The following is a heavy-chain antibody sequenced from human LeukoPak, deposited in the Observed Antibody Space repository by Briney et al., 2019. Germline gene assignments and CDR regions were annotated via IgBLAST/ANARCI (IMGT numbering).Heavy chain of an antibody. CDR1: GGSISSGDYY. Sequence: SETLSLTCTVSGGSISSGDYYWSWIRQHPGKGLEWIGYIYYSGSTYYNPSLKSRVTISVDTSKNQFSLKLSSVTAADTAVYYCARGTNGGPGAFDIWGQGTMVTVSS. V-gene: IGHV4-31*03. D-gene: IGHD1/OR15-1a*01. J-gene: IGHJ3*02. CDR3: ARGTNGGPGAFDI. CDR2: IYYSGST.